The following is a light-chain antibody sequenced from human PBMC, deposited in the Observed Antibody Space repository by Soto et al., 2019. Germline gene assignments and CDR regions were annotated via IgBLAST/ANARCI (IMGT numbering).Light chain of an antibody. V-gene: IGKV3-20*01. CDR1: QSITNF. CDR3: QHFGGPPFT. J-gene: IGKJ5*01. CDR2: DAS. Sequence: EVVFRQSAGTLSLSPGARATLSCRASQSITNFFAWHQQPPGQAPSLLMYDASSRATGIPDRFSGSGSGTHFTLTISRLEAGDFAVYYCQHFGGPPFTFGQGTRLEIK.